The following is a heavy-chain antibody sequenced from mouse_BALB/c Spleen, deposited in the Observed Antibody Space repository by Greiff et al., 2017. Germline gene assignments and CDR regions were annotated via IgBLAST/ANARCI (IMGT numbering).Heavy chain of an antibody. CDR2: ISSGSSTI. Sequence: EVNVVESGGGLVQPGGSRKLSCAASGFTFSSFGMHWVRQAPEKGLEWVAYISSGSSTIYYADTVKGRFTISRDNPKNTLFLQMTSLRSEDTAMYYCAREGRWFAYWGQGTLVTVSA. J-gene: IGHJ3*01. CDR3: AREGRWFAY. CDR1: GFTFSSFG. D-gene: IGHD3-3*01. V-gene: IGHV5-17*02.